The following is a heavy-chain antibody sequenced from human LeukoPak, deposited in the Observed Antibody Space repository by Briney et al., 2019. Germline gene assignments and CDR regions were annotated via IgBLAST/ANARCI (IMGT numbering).Heavy chain of an antibody. J-gene: IGHJ4*02. CDR3: ARGECSSTSCYTGGDY. V-gene: IGHV1-18*01. Sequence: GVSVKVSCKASGYTFTSYGISWVRQAPGQGLEWMGWISAYNGNTNYAQKLQGRVTMTTDTSTSTAYMELRSLRSDDTAVYYCARGECSSTSCYTGGDYWGQGTLVTVSS. CDR2: ISAYNGNT. D-gene: IGHD2-2*02. CDR1: GYTFTSYG.